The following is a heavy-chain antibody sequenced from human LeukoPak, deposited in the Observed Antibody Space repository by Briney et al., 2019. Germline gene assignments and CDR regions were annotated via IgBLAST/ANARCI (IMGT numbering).Heavy chain of an antibody. Sequence: SETLSLTCTVSGASVSGDPYYWGWIRQPPGKGLEWIGNIYYSGSTYYNASLQSRVTISIETSKNQFSLRLNSVTAADTAVYYCAKSGGYGLIDYWGQGTLVTVSS. CDR3: AKSGGYGLIDY. D-gene: IGHD1-26*01. V-gene: IGHV4-39*01. CDR1: GASVSGDPYY. J-gene: IGHJ4*02. CDR2: IYYSGST.